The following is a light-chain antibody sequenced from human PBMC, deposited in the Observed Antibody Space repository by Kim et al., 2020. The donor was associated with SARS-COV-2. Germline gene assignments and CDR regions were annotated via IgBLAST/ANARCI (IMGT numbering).Light chain of an antibody. CDR2: RSD. CDR3: AVWDDSLNGVL. CDR1: SSNIGGNS. Sequence: GQRVTISCSGSSSNIGGNSVSWYQQHPGTAPKLRIYRSDERPSGVPDRFSGSKSGTSASVAISGLQSEDEADYYCAVWDDSLNGVLFGGGTQLTVL. J-gene: IGLJ2*01. V-gene: IGLV1-44*01.